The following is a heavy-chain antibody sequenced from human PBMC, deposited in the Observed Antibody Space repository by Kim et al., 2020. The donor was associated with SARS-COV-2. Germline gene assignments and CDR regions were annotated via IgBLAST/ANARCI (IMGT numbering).Heavy chain of an antibody. V-gene: IGHV3-15*01. CDR2: IKSKTDGGTT. CDR3: TTDRAVRIAVAGTQFDY. Sequence: GGSLRLSCAASGFTFSNAWMSWVRQAPGKGLEWVGRIKSKTDGGTTDYAAPVKGRFTISRDDSKNTLYLQMNSLKTEDTAVYYCTTDRAVRIAVAGTQFDYWGQGTLVTVSS. D-gene: IGHD6-19*01. J-gene: IGHJ4*02. CDR1: GFTFSNAW.